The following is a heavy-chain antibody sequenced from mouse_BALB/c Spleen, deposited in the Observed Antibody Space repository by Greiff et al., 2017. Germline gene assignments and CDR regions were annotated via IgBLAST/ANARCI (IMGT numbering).Heavy chain of an antibody. V-gene: IGHV5-9-4*01. Sequence: EVMLVESGGGLVKPGGSLKLSCAASGFTFSSYAMSWVRQSPEKRLEWVAEISSGGSYTYYPDTVTGRFTISRDNAKNTLYLEMSSLRSEDTAMYYCARESTATPYYFDYWGQGTTLTVSS. CDR3: ARESTATPYYFDY. J-gene: IGHJ2*01. CDR1: GFTFSSYA. D-gene: IGHD1-2*01. CDR2: ISSGGSYT.